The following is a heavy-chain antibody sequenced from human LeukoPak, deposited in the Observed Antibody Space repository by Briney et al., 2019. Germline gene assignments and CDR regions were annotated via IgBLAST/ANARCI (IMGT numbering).Heavy chain of an antibody. CDR1: GYTFTSYG. V-gene: IGHV1-2*02. D-gene: IGHD3-3*01. CDR2: INPNSGGT. J-gene: IGHJ4*02. Sequence: ASVKVSCKASGYTFTSYGISWVRQAPGLGLEWMGWINPNSGGTNYAQKFQGRVTMTRDTSISTAYMELSRLRSDDTAVYYCARGLIWSGYYKGLDYFDYWGQGTLVTVSS. CDR3: ARGLIWSGYYKGLDYFDY.